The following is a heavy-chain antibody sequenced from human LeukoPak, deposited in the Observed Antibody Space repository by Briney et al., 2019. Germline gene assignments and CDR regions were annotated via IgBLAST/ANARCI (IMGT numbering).Heavy chain of an antibody. V-gene: IGHV4-34*01. D-gene: IGHD2-15*01. CDR3: ARGNRVVVAATYRHNYYYYGMDV. CDR1: GGSFSGYY. J-gene: IGHJ6*02. CDR2: INHSGST. Sequence: PSETLSLTCAVYGGSFSGYYWSWIRQPPGKGLEWIGEINHSGSTNYNPSLKSRVTISVDTSKNQFSLKLSSVTAADTAVYYCARGNRVVVAATYRHNYYYYGMDVWGQGTTVTVSS.